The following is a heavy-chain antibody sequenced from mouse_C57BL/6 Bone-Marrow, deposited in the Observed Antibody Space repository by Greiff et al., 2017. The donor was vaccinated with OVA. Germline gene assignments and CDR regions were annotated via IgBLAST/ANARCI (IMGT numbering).Heavy chain of an antibody. V-gene: IGHV1-81*01. CDR1: GYTFTSYG. D-gene: IGHD1-1*01. Sequence: VKLQQSGAELARPGASVKLSCKASGYTFTSYGISWVKQRTGQGLEWIGEIYPRSGNTYYNEKFKGKATLTADKSSSTAYMELRSLTSEDSAVYFCARGRGYGSLDYWGQGTTLTVSS. CDR3: ARGRGYGSLDY. CDR2: IYPRSGNT. J-gene: IGHJ2*01.